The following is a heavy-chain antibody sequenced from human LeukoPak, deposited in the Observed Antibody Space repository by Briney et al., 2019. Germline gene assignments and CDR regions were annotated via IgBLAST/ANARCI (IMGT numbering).Heavy chain of an antibody. J-gene: IGHJ4*02. CDR1: GYLFTSNG. D-gene: IGHD4-17*01. Sequence: GASVNVSCRASGYLFTSNGVTWLRQAPGQGPEWMGWISGCNGNTNYAQKHQGRVTMTTDTSTSTAYMELRSLTSDDTAVYCCARGHYGVFDSWGQGTLVTVSS. CDR3: ARGHYGVFDS. CDR2: ISGCNGNT. V-gene: IGHV1-18*01.